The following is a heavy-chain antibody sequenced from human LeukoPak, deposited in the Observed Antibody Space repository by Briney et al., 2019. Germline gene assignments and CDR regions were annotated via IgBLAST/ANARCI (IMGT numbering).Heavy chain of an antibody. CDR3: AKDRPDYVWGSYPAYYFDY. CDR2: IYYSGST. Sequence: SETLSLTCTVSGGSISSSSYYWGWIRQPPGKGLEWIGSIYYSGSTYYNPSLKSRLTISVDTSKNQFSLKLSSVTAADTAVYYCAKDRPDYVWGSYPAYYFDYWGQGTLVTVSS. CDR1: GGSISSSSYY. D-gene: IGHD3-16*02. J-gene: IGHJ4*02. V-gene: IGHV4-39*07.